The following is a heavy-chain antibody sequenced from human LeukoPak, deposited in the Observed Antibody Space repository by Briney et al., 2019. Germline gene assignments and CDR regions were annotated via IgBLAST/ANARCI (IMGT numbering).Heavy chain of an antibody. V-gene: IGHV4-61*02. CDR3: AGDGYTWMGDAFDI. Sequence: SQTLSLTCTVSGGSISSGSYYWSWIRQPAGKGLEWIGRIYTSGSTNYNPSLKSRVTISVDTSKNQFSLKLSSVTAADTAVYYCAGDGYTWMGDAFDIWGQGTMVTVSS. CDR1: GGSISSGSYY. D-gene: IGHD5-12*01. CDR2: IYTSGST. J-gene: IGHJ3*02.